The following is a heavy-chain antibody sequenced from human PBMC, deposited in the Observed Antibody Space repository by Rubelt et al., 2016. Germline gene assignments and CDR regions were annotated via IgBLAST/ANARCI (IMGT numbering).Heavy chain of an antibody. J-gene: IGHJ4*02. D-gene: IGHD2-21*01. CDR1: GFNVSSNF. V-gene: IGHV3-30*03. CDR2: ISYDGSDK. Sequence: VQLVESGGGLIQPGGSLRLSCAASGFNVSSNFMTWVRQAPGKGLEWVSFISYDGSDKYYADSGKGRCTISRDNSKNTLYLQMDSLRLEDTAVYSCAREYSSYYFDYWGLGTLVAVSS. CDR3: AREYSSYYFDY.